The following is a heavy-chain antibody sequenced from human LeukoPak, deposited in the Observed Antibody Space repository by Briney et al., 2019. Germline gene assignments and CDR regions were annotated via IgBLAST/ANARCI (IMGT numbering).Heavy chain of an antibody. CDR1: GYTFSDYY. CDR3: AREVGYYYDSSGYNY. D-gene: IGHD3-22*01. CDR2: INPNSGGT. Sequence: ASVKVSCKASGYTFSDYYMHWVRQAPGQGLEWMGWINPNSGGTNYAQKFQGRVTMTRDTSISTAYTELSRLRSDDTAVYYCAREVGYYYDSSGYNYWGQGTLVTVSS. J-gene: IGHJ4*02. V-gene: IGHV1-2*02.